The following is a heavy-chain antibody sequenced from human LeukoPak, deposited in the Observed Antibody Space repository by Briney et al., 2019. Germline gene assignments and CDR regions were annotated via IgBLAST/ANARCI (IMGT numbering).Heavy chain of an antibody. Sequence: SETLSLTCTVPGGSRNSSSSYWGWIRQPPGKGLEWIASIYYSGSAYYNLSLKSRIAISVDTSKNQFSLKLSSVTAADTAVYYCASGYFDSGGPPRHFDYWGQGTLVTVSS. J-gene: IGHJ4*02. CDR1: GGSRNSSSSY. CDR2: IYYSGSA. V-gene: IGHV4-39*01. CDR3: ASGYFDSGGPPRHFDY. D-gene: IGHD3-22*01.